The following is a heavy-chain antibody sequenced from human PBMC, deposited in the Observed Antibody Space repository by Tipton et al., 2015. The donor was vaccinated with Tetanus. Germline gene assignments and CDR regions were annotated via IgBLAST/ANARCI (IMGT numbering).Heavy chain of an antibody. J-gene: IGHJ4*02. D-gene: IGHD3-9*01. CDR2: INHSGST. CDR3: ARATEHDIMTGYDN. Sequence: TLSLTCAVYGASFSDYYWSWIRQAPGKGLEWIGEINHSGSTNHNPSLKSRVTLSVDKAKNQFSLKLTSVTAADTAVYYCARATEHDIMTGYDNWGPGTQVTVSS. V-gene: IGHV4-34*01. CDR1: GASFSDYY.